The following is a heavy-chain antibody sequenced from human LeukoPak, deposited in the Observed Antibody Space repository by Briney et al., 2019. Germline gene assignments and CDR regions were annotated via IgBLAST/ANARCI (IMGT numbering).Heavy chain of an antibody. D-gene: IGHD2-21*01. CDR1: GFTFSVYW. CDR3: AREVVLSGTSVFDH. V-gene: IGHV3-74*01. Sequence: GSLRLSCAASGFTFSVYWIHWVRQAPGKGLVWVSRINSDGSSTIYADSVRGRFTISRDNAENTVFLQMNSLRAEDTAVYYCAREVVLSGTSVFDHWGQGTLVTDSS. J-gene: IGHJ4*02. CDR2: INSDGSST.